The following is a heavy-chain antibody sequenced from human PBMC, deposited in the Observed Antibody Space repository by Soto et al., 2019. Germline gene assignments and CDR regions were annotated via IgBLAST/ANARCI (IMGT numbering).Heavy chain of an antibody. CDR3: ARVFKSSRAREAFDY. Sequence: GGSLRLSCAASGFTFSSYAMSWVRQAPGKELEWASAISGSGGNTYYADSVKGRFTISRDNAKNTLYLQMNSLRAEDTAVYYCARVFKSSRAREAFDYSGQGTVVPVSS. CDR1: GFTFSSYA. J-gene: IGHJ4*02. CDR2: ISGSGGNT. V-gene: IGHV3-23*01. D-gene: IGHD3-10*01.